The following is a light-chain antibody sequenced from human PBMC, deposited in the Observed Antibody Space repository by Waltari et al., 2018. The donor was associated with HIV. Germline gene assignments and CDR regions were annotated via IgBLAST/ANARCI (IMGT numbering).Light chain of an antibody. CDR3: SSYTSSNTLDV. V-gene: IGLV2-14*01. Sequence: QSALTQPASVSGSPGQSITISCTGTSSDVGGYNYVSWYQHHPGKAPKLMIYEVSNRPSGVSNRFSGSKSGNTASLTISGLQAEDEADYYCSSYTSSNTLDVFGTGTKVTVL. CDR1: SSDVGGYNY. J-gene: IGLJ1*01. CDR2: EVS.